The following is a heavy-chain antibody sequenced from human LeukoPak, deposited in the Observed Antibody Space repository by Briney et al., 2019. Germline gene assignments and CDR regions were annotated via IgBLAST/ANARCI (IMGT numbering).Heavy chain of an antibody. V-gene: IGHV3-23*01. CDR1: GFTFSSYA. J-gene: IGHJ6*03. CDR3: AKVKGSSSEVGNYYYYYMDV. CDR2: ISGSGGST. Sequence: GGSLRLSCAASGFTFSSYAMSWVRQAPGKGLEWASAISGSGGSTYYADSVKGRFTISRDNSKNTLYLQMNSLRAEDTAVYYCAKVKGSSSEVGNYYYYYMDVWGKGTTVTVSS. D-gene: IGHD6-6*01.